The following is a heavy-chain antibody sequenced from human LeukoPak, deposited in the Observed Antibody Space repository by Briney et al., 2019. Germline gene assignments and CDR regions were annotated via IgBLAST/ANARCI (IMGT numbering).Heavy chain of an antibody. Sequence: PGGSLRLSCAASGFTFSDAWVSWVRQAPGKGLEWVGRLKSKTDGGAADYAAPVKGRFILPRDDSKNTLYLQMNNLKTEDTAVYYCTTLFGVVSVRWGQGTLVTVSS. V-gene: IGHV3-15*05. D-gene: IGHD3-3*01. CDR3: TTLFGVVSVR. CDR1: GFTFSDAW. CDR2: LKSKTDGGAA. J-gene: IGHJ4*02.